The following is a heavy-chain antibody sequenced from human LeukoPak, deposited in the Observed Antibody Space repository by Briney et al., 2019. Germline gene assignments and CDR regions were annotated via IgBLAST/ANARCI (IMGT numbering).Heavy chain of an antibody. J-gene: IGHJ4*02. D-gene: IGHD5-18*01. Sequence: GGSLRLSCAASGFTFDDYGMSWVRQAPGKGLEWVSGINWNGGSTCYADSVKGRFTISRDNAKNSLYLQMNSLRAEDTALYYCARVGGGYSYGPPDYWGQGTLVTVSS. CDR2: INWNGGST. CDR3: ARVGGGYSYGPPDY. V-gene: IGHV3-20*04. CDR1: GFTFDDYG.